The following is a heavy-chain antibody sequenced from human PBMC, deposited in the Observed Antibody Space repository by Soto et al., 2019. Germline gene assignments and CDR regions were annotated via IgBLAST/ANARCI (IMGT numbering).Heavy chain of an antibody. CDR2: IYTSGST. V-gene: IGHV4-4*07. CDR3: ARQNYYDSSGYYDY. J-gene: IGHJ4*02. CDR1: GGSISSYY. D-gene: IGHD3-22*01. Sequence: QVQLQESGPGLVKPSETLSLTCTVSGGSISSYYWSWIRQPAGKGLEWIGRIYTSGSTNYNPTLTSRVTMSVDTSKNQFSLELSSVTAADTAVYYCARQNYYDSSGYYDYWGQGTLVTVSS.